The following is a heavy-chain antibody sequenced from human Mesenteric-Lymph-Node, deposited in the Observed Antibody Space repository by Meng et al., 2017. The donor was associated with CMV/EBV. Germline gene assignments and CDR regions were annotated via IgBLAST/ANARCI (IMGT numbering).Heavy chain of an antibody. CDR1: GFTFSSYW. CDR2: INSDGSST. Sequence: GESLKISCAASGFTFSSYWMHWVRQAPGKGLVWVSRINSDGSSTSYADSVKGRFTISRDNAKNTLYLQMNSLRAEDTAVYYCARSSPSGTDYWEWGQGTLVTVSS. V-gene: IGHV3-74*01. J-gene: IGHJ4*02. CDR3: ARSSPSGTDYWE. D-gene: IGHD3-10*01.